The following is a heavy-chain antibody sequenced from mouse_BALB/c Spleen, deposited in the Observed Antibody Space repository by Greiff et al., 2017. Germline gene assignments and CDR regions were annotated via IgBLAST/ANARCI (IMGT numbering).Heavy chain of an antibody. V-gene: IGHV5-4*02. CDR2: ISDGGSYT. CDR3: ARDPWDAMDY. J-gene: IGHJ4*01. CDR1: GFTFSDYY. Sequence: EVKLEESGGGLVKPGGSLKLSCAASGFTFSDYYMYWVRQTPEKRLEWVATISDGGSYTYYPDSVKGRFTISRDNAKNNLYLQMSSLKSEDTAMYYCARDPWDAMDYWGQGTSVTVSS.